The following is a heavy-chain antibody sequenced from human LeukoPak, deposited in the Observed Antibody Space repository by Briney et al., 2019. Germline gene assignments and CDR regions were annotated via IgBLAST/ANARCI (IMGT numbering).Heavy chain of an antibody. CDR3: AKERTTGNYVVDY. Sequence: PGGSLRLSCAASGFTFSTYAMSWVRQAPGKGLEWVSVISGSRTYYADSVKGRFTISRDNSKNTLYLQMDSLRAEDTAVYYCAKERTTGNYVVDYWGQGTLVTVSS. CDR2: ISGSRT. D-gene: IGHD1-1*01. J-gene: IGHJ4*02. CDR1: GFTFSTYA. V-gene: IGHV3-23*01.